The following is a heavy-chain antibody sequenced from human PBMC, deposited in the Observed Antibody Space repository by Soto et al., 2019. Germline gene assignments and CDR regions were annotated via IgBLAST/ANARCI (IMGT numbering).Heavy chain of an antibody. D-gene: IGHD3-3*01. CDR1: GGSISSSSYY. J-gene: IGHJ6*03. Sequence: ETLSLTCTVSGGSISSSSYYWGWIRQPPGKGLEWIGSIYYSGSTYYNPSLKSRVTISVDTSKNQFSLKLSPVTAADTAVYYCARSFRITIFGVVIKPPWDYYYMDVWGKGTTVTVSS. CDR2: IYYSGST. V-gene: IGHV4-39*01. CDR3: ARSFRITIFGVVIKPPWDYYYMDV.